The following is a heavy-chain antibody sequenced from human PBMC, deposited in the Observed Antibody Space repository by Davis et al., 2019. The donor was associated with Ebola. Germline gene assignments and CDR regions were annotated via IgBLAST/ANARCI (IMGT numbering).Heavy chain of an antibody. CDR3: ARAESGYYYFDY. D-gene: IGHD3-3*01. V-gene: IGHV1-46*03. CDR2: INPSGGST. Sequence: SVNVSCKASVYTFTSYYIHWVRQAPGQGLEWMGIINPSGGSTSYAQKFQGRVTMTRDTSTSTVYMELSSLRSEDTAVYYCARAESGYYYFDYWGQGTLVTVSS. J-gene: IGHJ4*02. CDR1: VYTFTSYY.